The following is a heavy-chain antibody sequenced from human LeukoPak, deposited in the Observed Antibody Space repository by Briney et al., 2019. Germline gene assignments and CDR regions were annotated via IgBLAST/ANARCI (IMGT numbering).Heavy chain of an antibody. CDR1: GFSFTNTW. CDR3: ATEGGSGSYYGDNAFDM. Sequence: PGGSLRLSCEASGFSFTNTWMSWVRQAPGKGLEWVGRVKSKADDGTTDYAAPVQGRFTISRDDSKNTLSLQMNSLKTEDTAVYYCATEGGSGSYYGDNAFDMWGQGTMVTVSS. J-gene: IGHJ3*02. CDR2: VKSKADDGTT. D-gene: IGHD3-10*01. V-gene: IGHV3-15*01.